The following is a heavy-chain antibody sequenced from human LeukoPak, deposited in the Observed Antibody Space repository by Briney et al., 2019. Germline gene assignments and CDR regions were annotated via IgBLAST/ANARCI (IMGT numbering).Heavy chain of an antibody. CDR1: GYSIRSGYY. J-gene: IGHJ4*02. D-gene: IGHD3-22*01. Sequence: SETLSLTCAVSGYSIRSGYYWGWIRQPPGKGLEWIGSIYHSGSTYYNPSLKSRVTISVDTSKNQFSLKLSSVTAADTAVYYCARGGFFGSSGYDWGQGTLVTVSS. CDR2: IYHSGST. CDR3: ARGGFFGSSGYD. V-gene: IGHV4-38-2*01.